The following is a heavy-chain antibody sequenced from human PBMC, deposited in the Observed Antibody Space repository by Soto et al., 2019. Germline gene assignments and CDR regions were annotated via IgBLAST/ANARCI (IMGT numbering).Heavy chain of an antibody. CDR3: AREHISSWDAFDL. V-gene: IGHV1-2*04. CDR2: INPNSGGT. Sequence: ASVKVSCKDSGYTFTGYYMHWARQAPGQGLEWMGWINPNSGGTNYAQKFQGWVTMTRDTSISTAYMELSRMRSDDTAVYSCAREHISSWDAFDLWAQGTMVTVSS. CDR1: GYTFTGYY. J-gene: IGHJ3*01. D-gene: IGHD6-13*01.